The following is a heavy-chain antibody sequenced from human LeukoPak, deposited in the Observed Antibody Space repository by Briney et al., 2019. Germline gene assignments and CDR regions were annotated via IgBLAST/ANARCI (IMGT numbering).Heavy chain of an antibody. CDR3: ARDTAAAGTYNWSDP. J-gene: IGHJ5*02. V-gene: IGHV4-4*07. D-gene: IGHD6-13*01. Sequence: SETLSLTCTVSGGSISSYYWSWIRQPAGKGLEWIGRIYTSGSTNYNPSLKSRVTMSVDTSKNQFSLKLSSVTAADTAVYYRARDTAAAGTYNWSDPWGQGTLVTVSS. CDR1: GGSISSYY. CDR2: IYTSGST.